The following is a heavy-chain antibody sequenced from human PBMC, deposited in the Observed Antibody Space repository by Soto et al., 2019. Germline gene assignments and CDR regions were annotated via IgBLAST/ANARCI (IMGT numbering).Heavy chain of an antibody. Sequence: QVQLVQSGAEVKKPGSSVKVSCKASGGTFSSYTISWVRQAPGQGLEWMGRIIPILGIANSAQKFQGRVTITADNSTSTAYMELSSLRSEDTAVYYCARVDGATSHYYYGMDVWGQGTTVTVSS. CDR1: GGTFSSYT. CDR3: ARVDGATSHYYYGMDV. CDR2: IIPILGIA. J-gene: IGHJ6*02. D-gene: IGHD1-26*01. V-gene: IGHV1-69*02.